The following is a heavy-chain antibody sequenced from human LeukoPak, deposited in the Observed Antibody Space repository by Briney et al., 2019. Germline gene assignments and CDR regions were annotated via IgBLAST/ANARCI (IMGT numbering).Heavy chain of an antibody. CDR3: AKDPNGDYVGAFDS. CDR1: GLTFRNYA. CDR2: ITGGGIGT. V-gene: IGHV3-23*01. D-gene: IGHD4-17*01. J-gene: IGHJ3*01. Sequence: GGSLRLSCAASGLTFRNYAMTWVRQAPGKGLEWASSITGGGIGTSYADSVKGRFTVYRDNSKNTLYLQMNSLRAGDTAVYYCAKDPNGDYVGAFDSWGQGTSVTVSS.